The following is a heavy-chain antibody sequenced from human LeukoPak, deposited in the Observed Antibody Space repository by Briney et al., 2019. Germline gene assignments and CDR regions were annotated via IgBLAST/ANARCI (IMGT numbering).Heavy chain of an antibody. J-gene: IGHJ4*02. CDR3: AKGGRVYDSSGYYTSIDY. CDR2: ISWNSGGI. D-gene: IGHD3-22*01. Sequence: GRSLRLSCAASGFTFDDYAMHWVRQAPGKGLEWVSGISWNSGGIGYADSVKGRFTISRDNAKNSLYLQMNSLRAEDTALCYCAKGGRVYDSSGYYTSIDYWGQGTLVTVSS. V-gene: IGHV3-9*01. CDR1: GFTFDDYA.